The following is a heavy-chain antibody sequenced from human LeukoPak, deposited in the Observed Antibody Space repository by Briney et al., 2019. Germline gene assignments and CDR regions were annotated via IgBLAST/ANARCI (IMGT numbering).Heavy chain of an antibody. CDR1: GGTFSSSV. CDR3: ARDQGLTAPPPYGLDV. CDR2: IIPVLNIT. Sequence: ASVKVSCKTSGGTFSSSVITWVRQAPGQGLEWMGRIIPVLNITTYAQKFQGSVTITADTSTSTVYMGLSSLRAEETAVYYCARDQGLTAPPPYGLDVWGQGTTVIVSS. D-gene: IGHD5-18*01. J-gene: IGHJ6*02. V-gene: IGHV1-69*04.